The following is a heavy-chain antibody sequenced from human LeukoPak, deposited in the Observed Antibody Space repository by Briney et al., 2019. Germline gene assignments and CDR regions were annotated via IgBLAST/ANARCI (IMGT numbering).Heavy chain of an antibody. J-gene: IGHJ4*02. V-gene: IGHV1-2*02. CDR2: INPNSGGT. Sequence: ASVKVSCKASGYTFTCYYMHWVRQAPGQGLEWMGWINPNSGGTNYAQKFQGRVTMTRDTSISTAYMELSRLRSDDTAVYYCARGQGIAVAGPDYWGQGTLVTVSS. CDR3: ARGQGIAVAGPDY. CDR1: GYTFTCYY. D-gene: IGHD6-19*01.